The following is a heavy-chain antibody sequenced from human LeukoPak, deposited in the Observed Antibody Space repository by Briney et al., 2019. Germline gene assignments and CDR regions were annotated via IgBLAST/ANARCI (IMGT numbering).Heavy chain of an antibody. CDR3: AKGSGIAVAGNFDY. Sequence: PGGSLRLSSAAPGSPSSSYAMSWVRQAPGKGQEWISPISGSGGSTYYADSVKGRFTISRDNSKNTLYLQMNSLRAEDTAVYYCAKGSGIAVAGNFDYWGQGTLVTVSS. CDR1: GSPSSSYA. CDR2: ISGSGGST. J-gene: IGHJ4*02. V-gene: IGHV3-23*01. D-gene: IGHD6-19*01.